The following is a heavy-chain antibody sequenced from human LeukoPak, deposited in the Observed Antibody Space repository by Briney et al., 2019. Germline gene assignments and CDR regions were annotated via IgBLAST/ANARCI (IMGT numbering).Heavy chain of an antibody. Sequence: PSETLTLTCTVSSGSISTYYWSWLRQPPGKGLEWIAYIYYGGSTSYYPSLKSRLTISVETYQNQFPLQQTTVPTAEAAVYYCATCSGGYYSNYYYMDVWGKGTTVTVSS. D-gene: IGHD6-25*01. CDR3: ATCSGGYYSNYYYMDV. J-gene: IGHJ6*03. CDR1: SGSISTYY. CDR2: IYYGGST. V-gene: IGHV4-59*01.